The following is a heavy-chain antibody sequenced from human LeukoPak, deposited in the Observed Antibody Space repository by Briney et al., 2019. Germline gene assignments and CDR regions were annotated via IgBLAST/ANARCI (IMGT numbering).Heavy chain of an antibody. Sequence: PGGSPRLSCAASGFTVSGNYMSWVRQAPGKGLEWVSVIYSGGSTYYADSVKGRFTISRDNSKNTLYLQMNSLRAEDTAVYYCARATLGDYYYMDVWGKGTTVTVSS. J-gene: IGHJ6*03. CDR1: GFTVSGNY. CDR2: IYSGGST. V-gene: IGHV3-53*01. D-gene: IGHD5-12*01. CDR3: ARATLGDYYYMDV.